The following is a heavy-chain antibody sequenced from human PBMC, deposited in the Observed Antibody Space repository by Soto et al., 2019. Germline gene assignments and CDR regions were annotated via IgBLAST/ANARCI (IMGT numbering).Heavy chain of an antibody. CDR3: ARSVAVAGRHFDY. Sequence: SGPTLVNPTQTLTLTCTLSGLSLSTHGVGVGWIRQPPGKALEWLARIDWIDDKYYSTSLRTRLSLTKGTSKNQVLLTMTNMDPVDTATYYCARSVAVAGRHFDYWGQGTLVTVSS. D-gene: IGHD6-19*01. CDR2: IDWIDDK. V-gene: IGHV2-70*11. J-gene: IGHJ4*02. CDR1: GLSLSTHGVG.